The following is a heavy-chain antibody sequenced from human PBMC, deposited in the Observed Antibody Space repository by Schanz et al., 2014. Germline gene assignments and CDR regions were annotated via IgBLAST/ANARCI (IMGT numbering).Heavy chain of an antibody. CDR1: GFTFSSYA. J-gene: IGHJ4*02. CDR2: IGVDGTTT. D-gene: IGHD3-10*02. CDR3: AKNQYDDVDLSSFYFDF. V-gene: IGHV3-23*01. Sequence: EVHLLESGGGLVPPGGSLRLSCAASGFTFSSYAMSWVRQAPGKGLEWVSVIGVDGTTTYYADSVKGRFTISRDNSKNTLYLQMNSLRPEDTAIYYCAKNQYDDVDLSSFYFDFWGQGTLVTVSS.